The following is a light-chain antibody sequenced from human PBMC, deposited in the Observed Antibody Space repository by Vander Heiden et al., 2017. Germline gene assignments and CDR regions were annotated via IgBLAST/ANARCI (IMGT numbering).Light chain of an antibody. Sequence: SYVLTQAPSVSVAPGQTARFTCGGDNIGAKSVHWYQQKPGHAPELVVHDETDRPSGIPERFSGSNSGDTATLTISRVDAGDEADYYCQVWDSGSDHWVFGGGTKLTVL. CDR2: DET. CDR3: QVWDSGSDHWV. CDR1: NIGAKS. V-gene: IGLV3-21*02. J-gene: IGLJ3*02.